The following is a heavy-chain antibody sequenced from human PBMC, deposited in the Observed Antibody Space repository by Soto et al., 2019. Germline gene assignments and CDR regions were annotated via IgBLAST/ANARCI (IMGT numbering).Heavy chain of an antibody. CDR3: AAGGGLPRYY. CDR2: IYHSGST. J-gene: IGHJ4*02. V-gene: IGHV4-30-2*01. CDR1: GGSISSGGYS. D-gene: IGHD5-12*01. Sequence: QLQLQESGSGLVKPSQTLSLTCAVSGGSISSGGYSWSWIRQPPGKGLEWIGYIYHSGSTYYNPSRKSRVTLSVDRSKNQFSPKLSSVTAADTAVYYCAAGGGLPRYYWGQGTLVTVSS.